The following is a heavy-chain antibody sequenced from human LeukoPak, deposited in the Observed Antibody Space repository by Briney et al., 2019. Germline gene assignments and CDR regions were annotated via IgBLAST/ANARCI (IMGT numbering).Heavy chain of an antibody. Sequence: GGSLRLSCAASGFTFSSYAMSWVRQAPGKGLEWVSAISGSGGSTYYADSMKGRFTISRDNSKNTLYLQMNSLRAEDTAVYYCAKGDYTPYYYYGMDVWGQGTTVTVSS. V-gene: IGHV3-23*01. J-gene: IGHJ6*02. CDR2: ISGSGGST. CDR1: GFTFSSYA. CDR3: AKGDYTPYYYYGMDV. D-gene: IGHD4-11*01.